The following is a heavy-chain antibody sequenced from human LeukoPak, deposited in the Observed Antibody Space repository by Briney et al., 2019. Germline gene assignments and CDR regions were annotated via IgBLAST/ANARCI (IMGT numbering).Heavy chain of an antibody. J-gene: IGHJ4*02. CDR3: HSSGFDYGGALYYFDY. V-gene: IGHV4-31*03. CDR1: GASISSADYF. Sequence: TSQTLSLTCTVSGASISSADYFWSWIRQHPGTGLEWIGYISYSGSTSYNPSLKSRVTISLDTSKNQFSLRLSSVTAADTAVYYCHSSGFDYGGALYYFDYWGQGTLVTVSS. CDR2: ISYSGST. D-gene: IGHD3-22*01.